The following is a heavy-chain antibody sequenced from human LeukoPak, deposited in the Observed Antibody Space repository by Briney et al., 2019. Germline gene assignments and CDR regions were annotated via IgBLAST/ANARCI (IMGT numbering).Heavy chain of an antibody. V-gene: IGHV4-59*12. CDR3: ARDRGQWLSDY. J-gene: IGHJ4*02. CDR1: GGSISNYY. Sequence: SETLSLTCTVSGGSISNYYWSWIRQPPGKGLEWIGYIYYSGSTNYNPSLKSRVTISVDTSKNQFSLKLSSVTAADTAVYYCARDRGQWLSDYWGQGTLVTVFS. CDR2: IYYSGST. D-gene: IGHD6-19*01.